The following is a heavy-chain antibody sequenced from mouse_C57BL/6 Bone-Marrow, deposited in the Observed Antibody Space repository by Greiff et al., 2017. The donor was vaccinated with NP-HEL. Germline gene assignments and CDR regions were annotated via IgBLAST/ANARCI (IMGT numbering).Heavy chain of an antibody. CDR1: GYAFTNYL. D-gene: IGHD2-1*01. J-gene: IGHJ2*01. CDR3: ARSRDYGNPDY. V-gene: IGHV1-54*01. CDR2: INPGSGGT. Sequence: VKLMESGAELVRPGTSVKVSCKASGYAFTNYLIEWVKQRPGQGLEWIGVINPGSGGTNYNEKFKGKATLTADKSSSTAYMQLSSLTSEDSAVYFCARSRDYGNPDYWGQGTTLTVSS.